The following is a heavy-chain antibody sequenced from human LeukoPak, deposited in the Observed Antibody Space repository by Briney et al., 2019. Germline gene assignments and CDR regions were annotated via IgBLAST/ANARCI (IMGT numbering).Heavy chain of an antibody. CDR1: XYTFTGYY. J-gene: IGHJ4*02. CDR2: INPNSGGT. Sequence: ASXYTFTGYYMHWVRQAPGQGLEWMGXINPNSGGTNYAQKFQGWVTMTTDTSISTAYMELSRLRSDDTAVYYCARGAPVITRTTPTDYWGQGTLVTVSS. CDR3: ARGAPVITRTTPTDY. V-gene: IGHV1-2*04. D-gene: IGHD1-20*01.